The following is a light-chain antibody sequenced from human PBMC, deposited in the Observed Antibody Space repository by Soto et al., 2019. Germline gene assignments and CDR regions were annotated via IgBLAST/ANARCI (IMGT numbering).Light chain of an antibody. Sequence: EIVLTQSPATLSLSPGERATLSCRASQSVSNYLTWYQQKPGQAPRLLVYDTFNRANDVPARFTGSGSDTDFTLTISSLEPEDFAVYYCQQRAGWPRTFGQGTNVDIK. J-gene: IGKJ1*01. V-gene: IGKV3-11*01. CDR2: DTF. CDR3: QQRAGWPRT. CDR1: QSVSNY.